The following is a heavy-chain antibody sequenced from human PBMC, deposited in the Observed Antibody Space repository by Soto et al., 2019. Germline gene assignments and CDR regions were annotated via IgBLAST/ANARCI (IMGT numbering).Heavy chain of an antibody. Sequence: GGSLRLSCAASGFTFSSYAMSWVRQAPGKGLEWVSAISGSGGSTYYADSVKGRFTISRDNSKNTLYLQMNSLRAEDTAVYYCAKDLGYYDFWSGYHEVFGYWGQGTLVTVSS. V-gene: IGHV3-23*01. CDR1: GFTFSSYA. CDR3: AKDLGYYDFWSGYHEVFGY. CDR2: ISGSGGST. J-gene: IGHJ4*02. D-gene: IGHD3-3*01.